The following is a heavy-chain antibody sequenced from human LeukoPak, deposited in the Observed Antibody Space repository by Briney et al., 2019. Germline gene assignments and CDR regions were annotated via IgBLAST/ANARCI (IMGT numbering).Heavy chain of an antibody. CDR3: VRDRPVLRSSNWYDGYDI. CDR1: GFTFSSYE. CDR2: ITRRGNNM. Sequence: GGSLRLSCAASGFTFSSYEMNWVRQAPGKGLEWVSYITRRGNNMFYADSVKGRFTISRDSAKNSLFLQMNSLTAEDTAVYYCVRDRPVLRSSNWYDGYDIWGPGTTVTVSS. D-gene: IGHD5-24*01. V-gene: IGHV3-48*03. J-gene: IGHJ3*02.